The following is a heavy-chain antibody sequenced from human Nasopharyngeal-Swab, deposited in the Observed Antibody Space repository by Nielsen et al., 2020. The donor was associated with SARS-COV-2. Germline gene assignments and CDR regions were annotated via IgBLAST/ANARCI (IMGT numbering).Heavy chain of an antibody. V-gene: IGHV3-30-3*02. CDR1: GFTFSSHV. CDR3: ANWRYGYFQD. Sequence: GESLKISCAASGFTFSSHVMHWVRQAPGKGLEWVAVISYDESIKYYADSVKGRFTISRDNSKNTLYLQMSSLRAEDTAVYYCANWRYGYFQDWGQGTLVTVSS. J-gene: IGHJ1*01. CDR2: ISYDESIK. D-gene: IGHD3-9*01.